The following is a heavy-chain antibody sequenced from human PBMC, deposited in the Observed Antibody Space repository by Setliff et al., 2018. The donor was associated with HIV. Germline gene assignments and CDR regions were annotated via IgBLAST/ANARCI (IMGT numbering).Heavy chain of an antibody. D-gene: IGHD6-19*01. Sequence: PSETLSLTCTVSGGSINSSTYYWGWIRQPPGKGLEWIGTIYYSGSTYYNPSLKSRVTISVDTSKNQFSLKLSSVTAADTAVYYCARLEMQWLAAALFDYWGQGTLVTVSS. CDR2: IYYSGST. CDR1: GGSINSSTYY. CDR3: ARLEMQWLAAALFDY. V-gene: IGHV4-39*01. J-gene: IGHJ4*02.